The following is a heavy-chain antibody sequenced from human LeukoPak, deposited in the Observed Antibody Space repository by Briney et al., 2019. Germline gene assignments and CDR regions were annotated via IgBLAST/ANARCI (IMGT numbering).Heavy chain of an antibody. Sequence: GGSLRLSCAASGFTFSDYYMSWIRQAPGKGLEWISCISSSGGYIIYYADSVKGRLTISRDDAKNSLYLQMNSLRAEDTAVYYCARHESHPYYYYGMDVWGQGTTVTVSS. CDR1: GFTFSDYY. V-gene: IGHV3-11*01. CDR3: ARHESHPYYYYGMDV. CDR2: ISSSGGYII. J-gene: IGHJ6*02.